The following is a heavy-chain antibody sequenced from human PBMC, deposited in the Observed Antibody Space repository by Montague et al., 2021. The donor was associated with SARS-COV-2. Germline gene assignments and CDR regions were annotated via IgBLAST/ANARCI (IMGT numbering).Heavy chain of an antibody. V-gene: IGHV3-7*02. CDR1: RFSFSRYR. J-gene: IGHJ4*02. D-gene: IGHD2-2*01. CDR2: IDRDGYEV. Sequence: SLRLSCAASRFSFSRYRMTWIRQAPGKGSEWVATIDRDGYEVYYVDSVKGRFTISRDNARSSLYLQLTSLRGEDTAVYYCARGGRGTSYYWEYWGQGTLVTVSS. CDR3: ARGGRGTSYYWEY.